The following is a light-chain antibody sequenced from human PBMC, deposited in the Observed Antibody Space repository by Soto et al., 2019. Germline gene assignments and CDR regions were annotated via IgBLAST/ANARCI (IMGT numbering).Light chain of an antibody. CDR2: GAA. CDR1: QSFSSN. J-gene: IGKJ1*01. Sequence: EIVMTQSPATLSVSPGERATLSYRASQSFSSNLAWYQQKPGQAPRLLIYGAATRATGIPARFSGSGSGTEFTLTISSLQSEDFAVYYCQQYNNWPPWTFGQGTKVDIK. CDR3: QQYNNWPPWT. V-gene: IGKV3-15*01.